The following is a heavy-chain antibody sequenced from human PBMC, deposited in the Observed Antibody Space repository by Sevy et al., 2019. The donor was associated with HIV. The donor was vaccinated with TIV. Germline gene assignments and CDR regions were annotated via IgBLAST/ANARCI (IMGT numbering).Heavy chain of an antibody. CDR2: ISSNGGST. Sequence: GGFLRLSCSASGFTFSSYAMHWVRQAPGKGLEYVSAISSNGGSTYYADSVKGRFTISRDNSKNTLYLQMSSLGAEDTGVYYCVKDPSSGILTGYSSWGQGTLVTVSS. CDR1: GFTFSSYA. CDR3: VKDPSSGILTGYSS. D-gene: IGHD3-9*01. J-gene: IGHJ5*02. V-gene: IGHV3-64D*06.